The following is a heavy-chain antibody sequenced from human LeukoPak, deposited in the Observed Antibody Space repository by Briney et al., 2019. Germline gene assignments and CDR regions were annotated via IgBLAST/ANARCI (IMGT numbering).Heavy chain of an antibody. D-gene: IGHD5-24*01. Sequence: SETLSLTCTVSGGSISSHYWSWMRQPPGKGLEWIGYIYYSGSTNYNPSLKSRVTISVDTSKNQFSLKLSSVTAADTAVYYCARGRDGYNDYWGQGTLVTVSS. V-gene: IGHV4-59*11. CDR3: ARGRDGYNDY. CDR1: GGSISSHY. CDR2: IYYSGST. J-gene: IGHJ4*02.